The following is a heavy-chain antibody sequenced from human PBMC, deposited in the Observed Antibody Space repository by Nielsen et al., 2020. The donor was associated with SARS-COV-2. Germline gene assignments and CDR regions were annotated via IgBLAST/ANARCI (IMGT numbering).Heavy chain of an antibody. CDR2: IWYDGSNK. CDR3: ARGPSTVTTYFYYYYGMDV. D-gene: IGHD4-17*01. Sequence: GGSLRLSCAASGFTFSSYGMHWVRQAPGKGLEWVAVIWYDGSNKYYADSVKGRFTISRDNSKNTLYLQMNSLRAEDTAVYYCARGPSTVTTYFYYYYGMDVWGQGTTVTVSS. V-gene: IGHV3-33*01. J-gene: IGHJ6*02. CDR1: GFTFSSYG.